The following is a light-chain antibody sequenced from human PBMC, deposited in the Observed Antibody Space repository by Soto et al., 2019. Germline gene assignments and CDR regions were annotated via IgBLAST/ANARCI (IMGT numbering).Light chain of an antibody. CDR2: AAS. CDR3: QQSYSTPYT. Sequence: DIQMTQSPSSLSASVGDRVTITCRASQSISSYLNWYQQKPVKAPKLQIYAASSLQSGVPSRFSGSGSETDFTLTISSLPPEDFATYYCQQSYSTPYTFGQGTKLEIK. J-gene: IGKJ2*01. V-gene: IGKV1-39*01. CDR1: QSISSY.